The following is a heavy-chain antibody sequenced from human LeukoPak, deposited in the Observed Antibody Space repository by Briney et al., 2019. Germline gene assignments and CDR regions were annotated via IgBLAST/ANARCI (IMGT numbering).Heavy chain of an antibody. CDR1: GFTFSSYG. J-gene: IGHJ6*03. Sequence: PGGSLRLSCAASGFTFSSYGMHWVRQAPGKGLEWVAFIRYDGSNKYYADSVKGRFTISRDNSKNTLYLQMNSLRAEDTAVYYCAEDGVVVVPAASPYYYYMDVWGKGTTVTVPS. CDR2: IRYDGSNK. CDR3: AEDGVVVVPAASPYYYYMDV. V-gene: IGHV3-30*02. D-gene: IGHD2-2*01.